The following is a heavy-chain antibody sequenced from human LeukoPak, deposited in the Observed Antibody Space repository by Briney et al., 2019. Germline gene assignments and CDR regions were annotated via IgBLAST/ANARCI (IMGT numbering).Heavy chain of an antibody. V-gene: IGHV4-30-2*01. CDR3: ARDLGYCTSTSCRYFDF. CDR1: GGSISSGGYS. J-gene: IGHJ4*02. D-gene: IGHD2-2*01. CDR2: IYHSGST. Sequence: PSETLSLTCAVSGGSISSGGYSWSWIRQPPGKGLEWIGYIYHSGSTYYNPSLKSRVTISVDMSRNQFSLKLSSVTAADTAVYYCARDLGYCTSTSCRYFDFWGQGTLVTVSS.